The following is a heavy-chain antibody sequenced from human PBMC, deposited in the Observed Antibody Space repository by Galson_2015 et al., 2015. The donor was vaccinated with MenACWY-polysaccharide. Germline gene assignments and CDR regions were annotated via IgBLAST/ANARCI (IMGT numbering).Heavy chain of an antibody. J-gene: IGHJ4*02. Sequence: SLRLSCAASGFTFSTYAMHWVRQAPGQGLEWMATISSSGDDKYYADSVKGRFTISRDNSNTTLYLEMSSLRAGDTAVDSCVKNGCTGSSGGYFDSGGQGTLGTVSS. CDR1: GFTFSTYA. CDR3: VKNGCTGSSGGYFDS. CDR2: ISSSGDDK. D-gene: IGHD3-10*02. V-gene: IGHV3-30*18.